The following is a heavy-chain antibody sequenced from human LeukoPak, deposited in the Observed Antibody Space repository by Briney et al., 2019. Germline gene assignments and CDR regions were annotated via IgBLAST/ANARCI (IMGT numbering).Heavy chain of an antibody. J-gene: IGHJ6*02. Sequence: GASVKVSCKASGYTFTGYYMHWVRQPPGQGLEWMGWIYPNSGGTNYAQKFQGRVTLSRDTSISTAYMELSRLRSDDTAVYYCARSYYDSSGYDYYGMDVWGQGTTVTVS. V-gene: IGHV1-2*02. CDR2: IYPNSGGT. D-gene: IGHD3-22*01. CDR3: ARSYYDSSGYDYYGMDV. CDR1: GYTFTGYY.